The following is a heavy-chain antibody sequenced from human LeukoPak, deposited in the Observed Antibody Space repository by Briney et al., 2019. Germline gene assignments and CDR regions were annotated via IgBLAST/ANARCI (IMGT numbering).Heavy chain of an antibody. V-gene: IGHV1-2*02. Sequence: ASVKVSCKASGYTFTAYYIHWVRQAPGQGLEWMGWISPNSGGTDYAQKFQGRVTMTRDTSISTACMELSRLRSDDTAVYYCARDPYDSSGYYGFNYWGQGTLVTVSS. J-gene: IGHJ4*02. CDR1: GYTFTAYY. D-gene: IGHD3-22*01. CDR2: ISPNSGGT. CDR3: ARDPYDSSGYYGFNY.